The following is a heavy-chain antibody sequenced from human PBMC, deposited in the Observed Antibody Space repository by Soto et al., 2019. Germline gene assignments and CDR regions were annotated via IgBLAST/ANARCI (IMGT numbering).Heavy chain of an antibody. CDR3: ASGYSNYTYYYGMDV. D-gene: IGHD5-18*01. CDR2: ISYDGSNK. Sequence: QVQLVESGGGVVQPGRSLRLSCAASGFTFSSYAMHWVRQAPGKGLEWVAVISYDGSNKYYADSVKGRFTISRDNSKNTLYLQMNSLRAEDTAVYYYASGYSNYTYYYGMDVWGQGTTVTVSS. CDR1: GFTFSSYA. J-gene: IGHJ6*02. V-gene: IGHV3-30-3*01.